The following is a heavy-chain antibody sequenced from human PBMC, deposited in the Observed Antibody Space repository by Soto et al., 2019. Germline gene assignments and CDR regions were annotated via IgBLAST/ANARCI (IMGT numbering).Heavy chain of an antibody. D-gene: IGHD3-3*01. V-gene: IGHV3-33*08. Sequence: PGVSLRLSCAASGFTFSSYGMHWVRQAPGKGLEWVAVIWYDGSNKYYADSVKGRFTISRDNSKNTLSLHMDSLRPEDTAVYYCATDFGLGRAAMRGGLPSFSASPASKWGQGTQVTVSS. J-gene: IGHJ4*02. CDR1: GFTFSSYG. CDR3: ATDFGLGRAAMRGGLPSFSASPASK. CDR2: IWYDGSNK.